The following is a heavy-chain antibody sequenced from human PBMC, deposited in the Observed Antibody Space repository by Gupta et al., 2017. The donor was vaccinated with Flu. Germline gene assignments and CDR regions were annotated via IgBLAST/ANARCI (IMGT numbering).Heavy chain of an antibody. V-gene: IGHV3-30*18. CDR3: AKDGPWTASCPYYCYYMDV. D-gene: IGHD2-2*01. Sequence: QMQLVESGGGVVQFGTSLRLSCAASGFTFSSYGMHWVRRAPGTRLGRVADIASDGSHKDYADSVRGRFTISRDNSKNTLSLEMDSLRVEDTAVYYCAKDGPWTASCPYYCYYMDVWGKGTTVTVSS. CDR1: GFTFSSYG. CDR2: IASDGSHK. J-gene: IGHJ6*03.